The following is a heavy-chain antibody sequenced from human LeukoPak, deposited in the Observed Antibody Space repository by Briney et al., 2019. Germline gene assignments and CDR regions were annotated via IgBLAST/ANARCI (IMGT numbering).Heavy chain of an antibody. CDR1: GYTFTSYY. D-gene: IGHD1-26*01. CDR3: ARDRARGELRGRDFDY. CDR2: INPSGGST. V-gene: IGHV1-46*01. J-gene: IGHJ4*02. Sequence: GASVKVSCKASGYTFTSYYMHWVRQAPGQGLEWMGIINPSGGSTSYAQKFQGRVTMTRDMSTSTVYMELSSLRAEDTAMYYCARDRARGELRGRDFDYWGQGTLVTVSS.